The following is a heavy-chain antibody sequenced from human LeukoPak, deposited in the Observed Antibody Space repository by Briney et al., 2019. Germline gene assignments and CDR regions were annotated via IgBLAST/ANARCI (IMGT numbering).Heavy chain of an antibody. CDR1: GFTFISYG. D-gene: IGHD3-16*01. CDR2: ITGSGGST. CDR3: AKDRLAYSYAQPFDY. J-gene: IGHJ4*02. V-gene: IGHV3-23*01. Sequence: GTLRLSCAASGFTFISYGMSWVRQAPGKGLEWVSGITGSGGSTYYADSVKGRFTISRDNSKNTLYLQMNSLRAEDTAVYYCAKDRLAYSYAQPFDYWGQGTLVTVSS.